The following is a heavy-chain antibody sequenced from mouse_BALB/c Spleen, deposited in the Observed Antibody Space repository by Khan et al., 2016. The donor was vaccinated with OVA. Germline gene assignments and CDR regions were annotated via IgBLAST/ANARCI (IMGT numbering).Heavy chain of an antibody. CDR3: TRLAYYYDSEGFAY. CDR1: GFTFSTYG. V-gene: IGHV5-6*01. Sequence: EVQLQESGGDIVKPGGSLKLSCAASGFTFSTYGMSWVRQTPDKRLEWVATVSTGGHYTYYTDTVKGRFTISRDNAKNTLYLQLSSLRSEDTAMFDCTRLAYYYDSEGFAYWGQGTLVTVSA. J-gene: IGHJ3*01. CDR2: VSTGGHYT. D-gene: IGHD1-1*01.